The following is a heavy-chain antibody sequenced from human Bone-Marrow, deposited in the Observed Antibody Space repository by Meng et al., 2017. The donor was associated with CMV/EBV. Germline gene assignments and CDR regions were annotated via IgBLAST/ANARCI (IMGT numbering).Heavy chain of an antibody. J-gene: IGHJ3*02. V-gene: IGHV3-7*01. Sequence: GESLKISCAASGFTLSNSSMNWVRQAPGRGLELVAHIKEDGSEKYFVGSVKGRFTISRDNAKNSLYLQMNSMRAEDSAVYYCGRDHYIKAFAIWGQGTMVTVSS. CDR1: GFTLSNSS. CDR2: IKEDGSEK. CDR3: GRDHYIKAFAI. D-gene: IGHD4-11*01.